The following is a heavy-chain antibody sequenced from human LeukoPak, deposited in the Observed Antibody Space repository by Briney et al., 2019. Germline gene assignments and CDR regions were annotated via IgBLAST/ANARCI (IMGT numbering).Heavy chain of an antibody. CDR1: GFAFSVYA. J-gene: IGHJ5*01. CDR3: AKPISGGLAVTADWFHP. V-gene: IGHV3-23*01. D-gene: IGHD6-19*01. CDR2: IYANSGTT. Sequence: GGSLRLSCSASGFAFSVYAMNWLRQPPGKGLEWVSTIYANSGTTSYAASVRGRFTISRDNSKNTLYLQLNTLRADDTATYYCAKPISGGLAVTADWFHPWGQGTLVVVSS.